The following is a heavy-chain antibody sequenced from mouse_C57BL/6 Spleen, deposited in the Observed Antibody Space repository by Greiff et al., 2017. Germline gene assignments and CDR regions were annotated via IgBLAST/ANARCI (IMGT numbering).Heavy chain of an antibody. CDR1: GFSLTSYA. CDR2: IWTGGGT. CDR3: ARNNYYGSRYAMDY. Sequence: VQRVESGPGLVAPSQRLSITCTVSGFSLTSYAISWVRQPPGKGLEWLGVIWTGGGTNYNSALKSRLSISKDNSKSQVFLKMNSLQTDDTARYYCARNNYYGSRYAMDYWGQGTSVTVSS. D-gene: IGHD1-1*01. V-gene: IGHV2-9-1*01. J-gene: IGHJ4*01.